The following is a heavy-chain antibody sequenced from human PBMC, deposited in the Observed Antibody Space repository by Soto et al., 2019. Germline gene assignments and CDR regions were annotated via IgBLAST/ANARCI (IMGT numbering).Heavy chain of an antibody. CDR1: GYTFTHYY. CDR2: INPASGST. Sequence: QVQLVQSGAEVKKPGASVKLSCRTSGYTFTHYYIHWVRQAPGQRLEWLGIINPASGSTKYAQDFKGSVTLTMDTATTTVYMDLSGLRAENTAIFYCARDLAAGDHWGQGTRVTVSS. CDR3: ARDLAAGDH. V-gene: IGHV1-46*01. J-gene: IGHJ4*02. D-gene: IGHD6-13*01.